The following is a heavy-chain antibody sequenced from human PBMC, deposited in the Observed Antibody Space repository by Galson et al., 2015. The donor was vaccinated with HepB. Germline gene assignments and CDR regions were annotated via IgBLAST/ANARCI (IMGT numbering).Heavy chain of an antibody. CDR1: GDSVSSNSAA. CDR3: ARGDSSSWYDRYYYYGMDV. Sequence: CAISGDSVSSNSAAWNWIRQSPSRGLEWLGRTYYRSKWYNDYAVSVKSRITINPDTSKNQFSLQLNSVTPEDTAVYYCARGDSSSWYDRYYYYGMDVWGQGTTVTVSS. D-gene: IGHD6-13*01. V-gene: IGHV6-1*01. CDR2: TYYRSKWYN. J-gene: IGHJ6*02.